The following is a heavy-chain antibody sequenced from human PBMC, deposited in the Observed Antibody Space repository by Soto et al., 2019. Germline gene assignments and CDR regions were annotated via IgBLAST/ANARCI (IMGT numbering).Heavy chain of an antibody. D-gene: IGHD5-12*01. CDR1: GYTFTSYG. V-gene: IGHV1-18*01. Sequence: QVQLVQSGAEVKKPGASVKVSCKASGYTFTSYGISWVRQAPGQGLEWMGWISTYNGNTNFAQKLQSRVTMSTDTSTTTAYMELRSLRSDDTAVYYCARLRRDGYNYYFDYWGQGTLVIVSS. J-gene: IGHJ4*02. CDR3: ARLRRDGYNYYFDY. CDR2: ISTYNGNT.